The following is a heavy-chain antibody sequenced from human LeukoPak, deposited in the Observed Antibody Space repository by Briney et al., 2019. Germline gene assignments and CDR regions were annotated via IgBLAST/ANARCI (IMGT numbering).Heavy chain of an antibody. CDR3: ARDPSGYCDSRMNWFDP. CDR2: ISSSSSYI. CDR1: GFTFSSYS. D-gene: IGHD3-22*01. V-gene: IGHV3-21*01. Sequence: GGSLRLSCAASGFTFSSYSMNWVRQAPGKGLEWVSSISSSSSYIYYADSVKGRFTISRDNAKNSLYLQMNSLRAEDTAVYYCARDPSGYCDSRMNWFDPWGQGTLVTVSS. J-gene: IGHJ5*02.